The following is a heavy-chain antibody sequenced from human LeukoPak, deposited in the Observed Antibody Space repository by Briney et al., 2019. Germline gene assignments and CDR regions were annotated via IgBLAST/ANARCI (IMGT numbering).Heavy chain of an antibody. V-gene: IGHV4-39*07. J-gene: IGHJ6*03. CDR1: GGSIRSSHYY. D-gene: IGHD6-13*01. CDR2: IYRSGST. CDR3: ARAGQLEGYYYYYMYV. Sequence: SQTLSLTCTVSGGSIRSSHYYWGWIRQPPGKGLEWNGNIYRSGSTYYNPSLKIRLIISVATSTNQFSLNLAPVIAADTAVYYCARAGQLEGYYYYYMYVWGKGTTVIVSS.